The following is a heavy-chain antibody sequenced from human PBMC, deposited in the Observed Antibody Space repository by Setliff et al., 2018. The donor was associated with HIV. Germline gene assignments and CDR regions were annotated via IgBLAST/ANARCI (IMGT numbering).Heavy chain of an antibody. Sequence: SETLSLTCTVSGGSISTTSSYWGWIRQSPGKGLEWIANIYYRGNTYYNPSLKRRVTISVDTSKNQSSLKLDSVTAADTAVYYCARDNEQMAVPGAVFDYWGQGTLVTVSS. V-gene: IGHV4-39*07. CDR1: GGSISTTSSY. D-gene: IGHD6-19*01. CDR3: ARDNEQMAVPGAVFDY. J-gene: IGHJ4*02. CDR2: IYYRGNT.